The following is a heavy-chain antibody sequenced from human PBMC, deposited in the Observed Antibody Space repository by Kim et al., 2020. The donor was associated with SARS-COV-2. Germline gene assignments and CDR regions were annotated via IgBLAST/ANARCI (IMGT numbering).Heavy chain of an antibody. Sequence: AQKFQGRVTITAEKSTSTAYMELSSLRSEDTAVYYCAGDTDYYDSSGYDYWGQGTLVTVSS. V-gene: IGHV1-69*02. CDR3: AGDTDYYDSSGYDY. J-gene: IGHJ4*02. D-gene: IGHD3-22*01.